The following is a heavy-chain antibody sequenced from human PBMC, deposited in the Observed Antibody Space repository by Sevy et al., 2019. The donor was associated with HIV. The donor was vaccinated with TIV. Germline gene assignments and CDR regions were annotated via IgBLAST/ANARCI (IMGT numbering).Heavy chain of an antibody. Sequence: GGSLRLSCAASGFTVSSNYMSWVRQAPGKGPEWVSVIYSGGSTYYADSVKGRFTISRDNSKNTLYLQMNSLRAEDTAVYYCARGPSYSYGYWFDPWGQGTLVTVSS. CDR2: IYSGGST. J-gene: IGHJ5*02. CDR3: ARGPSYSYGYWFDP. V-gene: IGHV3-53*01. CDR1: GFTVSSNY. D-gene: IGHD5-18*01.